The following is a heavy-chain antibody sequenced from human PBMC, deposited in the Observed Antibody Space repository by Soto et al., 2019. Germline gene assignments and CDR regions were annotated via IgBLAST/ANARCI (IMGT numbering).Heavy chain of an antibody. Sequence: QVQLQESGPGLVKPSETLSLTCTVSGGSISSYYWSWIRQPPGKGLEWIGYTYYSGSTNYNPSLNSRVTIAVDPANTQSSLQLSSVTAADTAVYYCARHDLAPSPSMDVWGQGTTVTVSS. CDR3: ARHDLAPSPSMDV. CDR2: TYYSGST. D-gene: IGHD3-3*01. J-gene: IGHJ6*02. V-gene: IGHV4-59*08. CDR1: GGSISSYY.